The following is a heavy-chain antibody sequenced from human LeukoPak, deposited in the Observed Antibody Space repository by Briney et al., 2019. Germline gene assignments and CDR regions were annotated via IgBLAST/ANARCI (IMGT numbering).Heavy chain of an antibody. D-gene: IGHD5-18*01. J-gene: IGHJ4*02. CDR2: IIPIFGTA. CDR3: ARVATAMVTSGDY. CDR1: GGTFSSYA. V-gene: IGHV1-69*13. Sequence: SVKVFCKSSGGTFSSYAISWVRQAPGQGLEWMGGIIPIFGTANYAQKFQGRVTITADESTSTAYMELSSLRSEDTAVYYCARVATAMVTSGDYWGQGTLVTVSS.